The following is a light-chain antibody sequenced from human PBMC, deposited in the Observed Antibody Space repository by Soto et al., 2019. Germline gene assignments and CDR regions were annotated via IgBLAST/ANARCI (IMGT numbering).Light chain of an antibody. CDR3: QADDSSSWV. V-gene: IGLV6-57*03. CDR2: EDN. CDR1: SGSIASNY. J-gene: IGLJ3*02. Sequence: NFMLTQPHSVSESPGKTVTISCTRSSGSIASNYVQWYQQRPGSAPTTVIYEDNQRPSGVPDRFSGSIDSSSNSASLTISGLKTEDEDDYACQADDSSSWVFGGGTKLTVL.